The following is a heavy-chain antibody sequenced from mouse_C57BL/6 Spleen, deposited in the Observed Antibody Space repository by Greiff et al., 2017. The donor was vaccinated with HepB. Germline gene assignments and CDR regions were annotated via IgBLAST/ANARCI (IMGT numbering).Heavy chain of an antibody. Sequence: EVKLLESGGGLVKPGGSLKLSCAASGFTFSDYGMHWVRQAPEQGLEWVAYISSGSSTIYYADTVKGRFTISRDNAKSTLFLQMTSLRSEDAAMYYCARDYGSSYLSMDYWGQGTSFTVSS. V-gene: IGHV5-17*01. D-gene: IGHD1-1*01. J-gene: IGHJ4*01. CDR1: GFTFSDYG. CDR3: ARDYGSSYLSMDY. CDR2: ISSGSSTI.